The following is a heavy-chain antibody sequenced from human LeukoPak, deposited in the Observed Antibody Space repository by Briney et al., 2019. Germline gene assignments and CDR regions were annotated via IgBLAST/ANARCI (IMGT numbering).Heavy chain of an antibody. V-gene: IGHV3-23*01. D-gene: IGHD3-10*01. CDR2: ISGSGGST. J-gene: IGHJ3*02. CDR1: GFTFSNYA. CDR3: AREGSGEFADI. Sequence: GGSLRLSCAASGFTFSNYAMSWVRQAPGKGLEWVSGISGSGGSTYYADSVKGRFTISRDNAKNSFYLQLNSLRVGDTAVYYCAREGSGEFADIWGKGTMVTVSS.